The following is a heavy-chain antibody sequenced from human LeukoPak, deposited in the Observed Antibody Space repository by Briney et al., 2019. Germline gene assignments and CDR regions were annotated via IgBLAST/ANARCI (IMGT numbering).Heavy chain of an antibody. Sequence: SETLSLTCTVSGGSISGSSYYWGWIRQPPGKGLEWIGSIYYSGSTYYNPSLKSRVTISVDTSKNQFSLKLSSVTAADTAVYYCARKPAGVWGSYRYEDYWGQGTLVTVSS. V-gene: IGHV4-39*01. CDR2: IYYSGST. J-gene: IGHJ4*02. D-gene: IGHD3-16*02. CDR1: GGSISGSSYY. CDR3: ARKPAGVWGSYRYEDY.